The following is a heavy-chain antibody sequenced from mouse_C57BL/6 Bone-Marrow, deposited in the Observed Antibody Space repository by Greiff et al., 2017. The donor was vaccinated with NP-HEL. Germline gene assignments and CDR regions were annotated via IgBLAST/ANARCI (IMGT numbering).Heavy chain of an antibody. CDR1: GFSLTSYG. CDR3: SRMAYSKDGYFDV. V-gene: IGHV2-2*01. J-gene: IGHJ1*03. D-gene: IGHD2-5*01. CDR2: IWSGGST. Sequence: VKLVESGPGLVQPSQSLSITCTVSGFSLTSYGVHWVRQSPGKGLEWLGVIWSGGSTDYNAAFISRLCISKDNSKSHVFFKMNSLQADDTAIYYCSRMAYSKDGYFDVWGTGTTVTVSS.